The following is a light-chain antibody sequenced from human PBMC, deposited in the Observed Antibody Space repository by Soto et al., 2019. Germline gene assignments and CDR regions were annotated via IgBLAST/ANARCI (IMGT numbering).Light chain of an antibody. J-gene: IGKJ1*01. CDR1: QSVSNNY. CDR3: QPYGSSPPWT. V-gene: IGKV3-20*01. Sequence: EIVLTQSPGTLSLSPGERATLSCRASQSVSNNYLAWYQQKPGQTPRLLIYAASSRISGIADRFSGSGSGTDFTLTISRLEPEDFAVYYCQPYGSSPPWTFGQGTKVEIK. CDR2: AAS.